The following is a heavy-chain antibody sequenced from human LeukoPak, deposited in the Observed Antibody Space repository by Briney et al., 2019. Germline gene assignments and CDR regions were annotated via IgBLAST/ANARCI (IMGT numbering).Heavy chain of an antibody. CDR3: ARGSMYFYDRPLYY. J-gene: IGHJ4*02. Sequence: GGSVRLSRAASGFTYSSYWMSWVRQAPGKGLEWGANIKQDGSEKYDVDSVKGRFTISRDNAKNSLYLQMNSLRPEDTAVYFCARGSMYFYDRPLYYWGQGTLVTVSS. D-gene: IGHD3-22*01. CDR2: IKQDGSEK. V-gene: IGHV3-7*01. CDR1: GFTYSSYW.